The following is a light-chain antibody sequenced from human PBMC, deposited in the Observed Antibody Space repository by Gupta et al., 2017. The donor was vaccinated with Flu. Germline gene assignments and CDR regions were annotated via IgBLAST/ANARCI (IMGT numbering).Light chain of an antibody. CDR3: SSETNSSNIGV. J-gene: IGLJ3*02. V-gene: IGLV2-14*01. CDR1: SSDVGGYNY. CDR2: EVN. Sequence: ITIYCTGSSSDVGGYNYVYWYHQHPGKAPKLMIYEVNNRPSGVSDRFSGSKSGNTASLTIAGLQAEEEGDYYCSSETNSSNIGVFGGGTKLTVL.